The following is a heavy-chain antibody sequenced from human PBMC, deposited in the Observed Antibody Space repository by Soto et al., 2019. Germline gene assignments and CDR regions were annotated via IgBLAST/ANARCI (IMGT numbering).Heavy chain of an antibody. CDR1: GYTFTSYD. D-gene: IGHD3-10*01. CDR2: MNPNSGNT. Sequence: QVQLVQSGAEVKKPGASVKVSCKASGYTFTSYDINWVRQATGQGLEWMGWMNPNSGNTGYAQKFQGRVTMTRNTSISTAYRELSSMRSEETAVYYCARAFAGGELLWSGEGRAFDIWGQGTMVTVSS. CDR3: ARAFAGGELLWSGEGRAFDI. V-gene: IGHV1-8*01. J-gene: IGHJ3*02.